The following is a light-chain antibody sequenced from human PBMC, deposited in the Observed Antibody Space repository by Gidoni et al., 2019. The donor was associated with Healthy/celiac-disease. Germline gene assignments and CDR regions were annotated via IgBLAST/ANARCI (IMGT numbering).Light chain of an antibody. CDR2: GAS. J-gene: IGKJ1*01. CDR1: QSVSSN. V-gene: IGKV3-15*01. CDR3: QQYNNWLRT. Sequence: DILLPQSPATLSVSPGERATLSCRASQSVSSNLAWYQQKPGQAPRLLIYGASNRATGIPARFSGSGSGTEFTLTISSLQSEDFAVYYCQQYNNWLRTFGQGTKVEIK.